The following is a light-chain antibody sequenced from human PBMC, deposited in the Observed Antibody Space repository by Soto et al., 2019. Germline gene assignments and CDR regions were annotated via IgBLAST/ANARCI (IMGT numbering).Light chain of an antibody. CDR1: QSVSRN. V-gene: IGKV3-15*01. CDR2: GVS. CDR3: QHYYYWPPWT. Sequence: EIVLTQSPGTLSLSPGERATLSCRASQSVSRNLAWYQQKPGQAPRLLIYGVSTRATGVPVRFTGSGSGTEFTLTISGLQSEDSAVYYCQHYYYWPPWTFGQGTKVDIK. J-gene: IGKJ1*01.